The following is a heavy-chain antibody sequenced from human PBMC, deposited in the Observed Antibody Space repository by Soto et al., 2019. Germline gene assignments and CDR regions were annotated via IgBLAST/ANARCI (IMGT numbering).Heavy chain of an antibody. D-gene: IGHD6-13*01. CDR1: GFTVTSYG. V-gene: IGHV3-30*18. CDR3: AKDLGQQLILNYGMDV. CDR2: ISYDGNNK. Sequence: QVQLVESGGGVIQRGTSLRLSCVPSGFTVTSYGMYWVRQAPGKGLERVAVISYDGNNKYYADSVKGRFTISRDNAKNMLYLQMNSLRPEDTAVYYCAKDLGQQLILNYGMDVWGQGTTVTVSS. J-gene: IGHJ6*02.